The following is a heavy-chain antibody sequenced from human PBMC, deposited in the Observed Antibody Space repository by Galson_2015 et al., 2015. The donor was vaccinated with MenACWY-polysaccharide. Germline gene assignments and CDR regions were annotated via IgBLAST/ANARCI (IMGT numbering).Heavy chain of an antibody. CDR1: GDSVSSNNAA. CDR3: ASQGIAVAGVIDD. D-gene: IGHD6-19*01. J-gene: IGHJ4*02. V-gene: IGHV6-1*01. Sequence: CAISGDSVSSNNAAWNWIRQSPSRGLEWLGRTYYRSKWYKYYAASVKSRITINVDTSKNQFSLQLTSVTPEDTAMYYCASQGIAVAGVIDDWGQGTLVTVSS. CDR2: TYYRSKWYK.